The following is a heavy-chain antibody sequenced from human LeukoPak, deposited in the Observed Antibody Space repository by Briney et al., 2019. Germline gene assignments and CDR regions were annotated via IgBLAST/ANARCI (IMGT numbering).Heavy chain of an antibody. J-gene: IGHJ5*02. D-gene: IGHD3-3*01. CDR1: GGSISSYY. CDR2: IYYSGST. Sequence: SETLSLTCTVSGGSISSYYWSWIRQPPGKGLEWIGYIYYSGSTNYNPSLKSRVTISVDTSKNQFSLKLSSVTAADTAVYYRARDSVTIFAFDPWGQGTLVTVSS. CDR3: ARDSVTIFAFDP. V-gene: IGHV4-59*01.